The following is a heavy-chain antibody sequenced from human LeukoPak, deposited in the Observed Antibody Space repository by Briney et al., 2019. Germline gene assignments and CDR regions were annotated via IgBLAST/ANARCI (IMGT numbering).Heavy chain of an antibody. J-gene: IGHJ4*02. CDR2: INSKSGGP. CDR3: ARYLSGYDYFDY. CDR1: GYTFTDYY. V-gene: IGHV1-2*02. Sequence: GASVTVSFTTSGYTFTDYYIHWVRQAPGQGLEGMGWINSKSGGPKYAQRFQGRVTITRDTDNRKVYMEVNTLISDDTAVYYCARYLSGYDYFDYWGQGTLVTVSS. D-gene: IGHD5-12*01.